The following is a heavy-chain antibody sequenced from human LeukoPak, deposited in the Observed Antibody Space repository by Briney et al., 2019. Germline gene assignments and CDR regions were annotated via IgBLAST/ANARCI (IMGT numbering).Heavy chain of an antibody. V-gene: IGHV3-23*01. CDR1: GFTFSSYA. J-gene: IGHJ4*02. Sequence: GGSLRLSCAASGFTFSSYAMSWVRKAPGKGLEWVSAISGSGGSTYYADSVKGRFTISRDNSKNTLYLQMNSLRAEDTAVYYCAKMISIEWVEYWGQGTLVTVSS. CDR2: ISGSGGST. D-gene: IGHD3-22*01. CDR3: AKMISIEWVEY.